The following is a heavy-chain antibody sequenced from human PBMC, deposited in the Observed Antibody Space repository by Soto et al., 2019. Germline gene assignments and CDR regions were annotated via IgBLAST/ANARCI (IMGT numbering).Heavy chain of an antibody. V-gene: IGHV1-69*13. Sequence: SVKVSCKASGGTFSSYAISWVRQAPGQGLEWMGGIIPIFGTANYAQKFQGRVTITADESTSTAYMELSSLRSEDTAVYYCARDQQGSGWSHGYYYGMDVWGQGTTVTVSS. CDR2: IIPIFGTA. CDR1: GGTFSSYA. CDR3: ARDQQGSGWSHGYYYGMDV. D-gene: IGHD6-19*01. J-gene: IGHJ6*02.